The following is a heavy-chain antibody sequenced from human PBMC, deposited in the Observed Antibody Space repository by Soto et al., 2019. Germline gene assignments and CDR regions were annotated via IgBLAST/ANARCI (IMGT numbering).Heavy chain of an antibody. V-gene: IGHV4-39*01. CDR2: IYYSGST. J-gene: IGHJ4*02. Sequence: SETLSLTCTVSGGSISSSSYYWGWIRQPPGKGLEWIGSIYYSGSTYFNPSLKSRVTISVDTSKNQFSLKLSSVTAADTAVYYCANTNDYGRTVGNFDYWGQGTLVTVSS. CDR1: GGSISSSSYY. D-gene: IGHD4-17*01. CDR3: ANTNDYGRTVGNFDY.